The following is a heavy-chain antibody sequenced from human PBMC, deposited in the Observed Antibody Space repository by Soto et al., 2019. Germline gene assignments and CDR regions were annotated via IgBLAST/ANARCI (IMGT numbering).Heavy chain of an antibody. CDR3: ARTYFDILPGSPDAFDI. D-gene: IGHD3-9*01. V-gene: IGHV2-70*01. Sequence: SGPTLVNPTETLTLTCTFSGFSLSTSGMCVSWIRQPPGKALEWLALIDWDDDKYYSTSLKTRLTISKDTSKNQVVLTMTNMDPVDRATYYCARTYFDILPGSPDAFDIWCQGTMVT. J-gene: IGHJ3*02. CDR2: IDWDDDK. CDR1: GFSLSTSGMC.